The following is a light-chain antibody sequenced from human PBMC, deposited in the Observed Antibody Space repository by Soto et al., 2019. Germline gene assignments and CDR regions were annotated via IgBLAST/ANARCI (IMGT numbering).Light chain of an antibody. CDR3: PQSYRTPRT. Sequence: DIQMTQSPSSLSASVGDRVTITCRASQRISSRLNWYQQKPGKAPKLLIYAPSNLQSGVPFRFSGGGSGTAYTLTIGSLQPEDFATYYWPQSYRTPRTFGQGPKVEIK. CDR1: QRISSR. CDR2: APS. V-gene: IGKV1-39*01. J-gene: IGKJ1*01.